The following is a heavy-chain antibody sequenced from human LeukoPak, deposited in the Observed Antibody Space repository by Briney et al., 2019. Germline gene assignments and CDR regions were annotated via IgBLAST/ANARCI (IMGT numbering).Heavy chain of an antibody. Sequence: GGSLRLSCAASGFTLSSYWMDWVRQVPGKGLVWVSRINSDESSTNYADSVKGRFTISRDNPKNTLYLQMNSLRAEDTAVYYCARDKSGTFDYWGQGTLVTVSS. CDR3: ARDKSGTFDY. D-gene: IGHD3-10*01. V-gene: IGHV3-74*01. CDR1: GFTLSSYW. J-gene: IGHJ4*02. CDR2: INSDESST.